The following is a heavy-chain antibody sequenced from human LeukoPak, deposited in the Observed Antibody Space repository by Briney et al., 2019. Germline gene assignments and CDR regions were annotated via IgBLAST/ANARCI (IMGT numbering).Heavy chain of an antibody. Sequence: GGSLRLSCAASGFTFSNYEMNWVRQAPGKGLEWVSYITTSGNTIYYADSVKGRFTISRDNAKNPLYLQMNSLRAEDTAVYYCVRDTPGPNTNDYWGQGTLVTVSS. D-gene: IGHD4/OR15-4a*01. J-gene: IGHJ4*02. V-gene: IGHV3-48*03. CDR2: ITTSGNTI. CDR1: GFTFSNYE. CDR3: VRDTPGPNTNDY.